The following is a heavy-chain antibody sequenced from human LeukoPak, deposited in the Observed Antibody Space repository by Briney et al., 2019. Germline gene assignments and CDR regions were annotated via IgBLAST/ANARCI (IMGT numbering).Heavy chain of an antibody. CDR3: AKDRGYYDFSSDAFDI. CDR2: ISGSGGST. Sequence: GGSLRLSCAASGFTFSSYAMSWVRQAPGKGLEWVSAISGSGGSTYYADSVKGRFTISRDNSKNTLYLQMNSLRAEDTAVYYCAKDRGYYDFSSDAFDIWGQGTMVTVSS. CDR1: GFTFSSYA. D-gene: IGHD3-3*01. J-gene: IGHJ3*02. V-gene: IGHV3-23*01.